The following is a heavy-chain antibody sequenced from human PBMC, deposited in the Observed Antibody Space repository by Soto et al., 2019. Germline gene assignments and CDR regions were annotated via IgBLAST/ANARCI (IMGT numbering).Heavy chain of an antibody. J-gene: IGHJ4*02. Sequence: ASVKVSCKVSGYTLTELSMHWVRQAPGKGLEWTGGFDPEDGETIYAQKFQGRVTMTEDTSTDTAYMELSSLRSEDTAVYYCATDLYYYDSSGYYCYWGQGTLVTVS. V-gene: IGHV1-24*01. CDR2: FDPEDGET. CDR3: ATDLYYYDSSGYYCY. D-gene: IGHD3-22*01. CDR1: GYTLTELS.